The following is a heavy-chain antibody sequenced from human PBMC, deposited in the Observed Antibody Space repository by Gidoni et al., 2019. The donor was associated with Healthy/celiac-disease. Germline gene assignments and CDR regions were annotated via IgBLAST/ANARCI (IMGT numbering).Heavy chain of an antibody. V-gene: IGHV1-69*01. CDR2: IIPIFGTA. J-gene: IGHJ4*02. CDR3: ARSSADYDFWSGMGY. Sequence: QVQLVQSGAAVKQPGSSVKVSCKASGGTFSSYAISWVRQAPGQGLEWMGGIIPIFGTANYAQKFQGRVTITADESTSTAYMELSSLRSEDTAVYYCARSSADYDFWSGMGYWGQGTLVTVSS. CDR1: GGTFSSYA. D-gene: IGHD3-3*01.